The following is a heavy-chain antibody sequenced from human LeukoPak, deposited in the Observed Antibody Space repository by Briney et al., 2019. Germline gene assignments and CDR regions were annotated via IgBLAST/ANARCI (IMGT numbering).Heavy chain of an antibody. V-gene: IGHV4-31*03. D-gene: IGHD3-16*01. CDR1: GGSISSGDYQ. CDR2: IYSSGST. Sequence: SETLSLTYTVSGGSISSGDYQWSWIRQHPGKGLEWIGFIYSSGSTYYNPSLKSRVTISKDTSKNQFSLKLISVTSADTAVYYCGENGGKNKRPFDYGGRGPWSPSPQ. J-gene: IGHJ4*02. CDR3: GENGGKNKRPFDY.